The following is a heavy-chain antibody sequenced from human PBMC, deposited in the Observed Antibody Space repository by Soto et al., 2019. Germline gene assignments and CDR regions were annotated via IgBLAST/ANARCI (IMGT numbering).Heavy chain of an antibody. Sequence: QVLLVQSGAEVKKPGSSVKISCKASGGSFGNSAINWVRQTPGQGLEWLGGFIPVYRTLNYAQKFQGRVTITADEYTSTAYMTLSSLASNDTDVYYCATGVIWIGYFTVDSWGQGTQVNVSS. V-gene: IGHV1-69*01. D-gene: IGHD3-3*01. CDR2: FIPVYRTL. CDR1: GGSFGNSA. J-gene: IGHJ4*02. CDR3: ATGVIWIGYFTVDS.